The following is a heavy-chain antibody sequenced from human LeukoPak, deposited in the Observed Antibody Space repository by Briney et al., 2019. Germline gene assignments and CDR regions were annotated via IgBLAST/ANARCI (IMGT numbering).Heavy chain of an antibody. J-gene: IGHJ4*02. V-gene: IGHV4-59*01. CDR2: IYYTGST. Sequence: SETLSLTCTVSGGSISSYYWSWIRQSPGKGLDWIGYIYYTGSTNYNPSLKSRVTLSVDTSKNQFSLKLSSVTAADTAVYYCARIFPRYYDFWSVDYWGQGTLVTVSS. CDR1: GGSISSYY. CDR3: ARIFPRYYDFWSVDY. D-gene: IGHD3-3*01.